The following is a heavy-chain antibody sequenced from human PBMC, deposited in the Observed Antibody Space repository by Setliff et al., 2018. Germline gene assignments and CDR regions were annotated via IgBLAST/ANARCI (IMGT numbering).Heavy chain of an antibody. CDR2: IDTNTGNP. V-gene: IGHV7-4-1*02. D-gene: IGHD3-22*01. CDR1: GYTFTSYA. CDR3: ARVSMGYDSSGYYFWFDP. Sequence: ASVKVSCKASGYTFTSYAMNWVRQAPGQGLEWMGWIDTNTGNPTYAQGFTGRFVFSLDTSVSTAYLQISSLKAEDTAVYYCARVSMGYDSSGYYFWFDPWGQGTLVTVSS. J-gene: IGHJ5*02.